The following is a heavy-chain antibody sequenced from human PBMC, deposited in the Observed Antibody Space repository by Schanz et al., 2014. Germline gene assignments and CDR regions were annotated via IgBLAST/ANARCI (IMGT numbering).Heavy chain of an antibody. CDR2: LSGDGGTT. J-gene: IGHJ4*02. V-gene: IGHV3-23*01. D-gene: IGHD2-15*01. Sequence: EMQLLESGGGLVQPGESLRLSCAASGFSFSSYTMSWVRQAPGKGLQWVSSLSGDGGTTHYADSVKGRFTISRDNSRNTVYLQMSSLRAEDTAVYYCVKDDRGDVVVVAANYWGQGAQVIVSS. CDR3: VKDDRGDVVVVAANY. CDR1: GFSFSSYT.